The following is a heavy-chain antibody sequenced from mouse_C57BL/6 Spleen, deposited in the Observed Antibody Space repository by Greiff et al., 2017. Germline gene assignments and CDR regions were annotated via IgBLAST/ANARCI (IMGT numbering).Heavy chain of an antibody. D-gene: IGHD4-1*01. CDR3: AKPPLGRDAMDD. CDR2: IWGDGST. Sequence: VKLVESGPGLVAPSQSLSITCTVSGFSLTSYGVSWVRQPPGKGLEWLGVIWGDGSTNYHSALISRLSISKDNTKSQVYLKLNSLQTDDTATCYCAKPPLGRDAMDDWGQGTSVTVSS. J-gene: IGHJ4*01. V-gene: IGHV2-3*01. CDR1: GFSLTSYG.